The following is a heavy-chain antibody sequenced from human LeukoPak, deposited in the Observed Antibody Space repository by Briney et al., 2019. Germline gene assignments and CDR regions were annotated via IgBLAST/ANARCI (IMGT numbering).Heavy chain of an antibody. CDR1: GFTVSSNY. J-gene: IGHJ4*02. CDR2: IYSGGST. CDR3: ARSPYYDFWSGYLTHFDY. V-gene: IGHV3-53*01. Sequence: GGSLRLSCAASGFTVSSNYMSWVRQAPGKGLEWVSVIYSGGSTYYADSVKGRFTISRDNSKNTLYLQMNSLRAEDTAVYYCARSPYYDFWSGYLTHFDYWGQGTLVTVSS. D-gene: IGHD3-3*01.